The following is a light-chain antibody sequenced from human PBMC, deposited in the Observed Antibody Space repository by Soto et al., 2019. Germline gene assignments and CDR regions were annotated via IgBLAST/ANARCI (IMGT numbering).Light chain of an antibody. Sequence: EIVMTQSPATLSVSPGERATLSCRASQSVNSNLAWYQQKPDQAPRLLIYGASTRATGIPARFSGSGSGTEFTLTISSLQSEEFAVYYCQQYNNWLWTFGQGTKVEIK. CDR2: GAS. J-gene: IGKJ1*01. CDR1: QSVNSN. V-gene: IGKV3-15*01. CDR3: QQYNNWLWT.